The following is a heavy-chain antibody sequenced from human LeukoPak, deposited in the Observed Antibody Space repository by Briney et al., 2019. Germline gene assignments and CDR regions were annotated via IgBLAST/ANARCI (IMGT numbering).Heavy chain of an antibody. CDR3: ARATSSYDFWSGYYTGRRNFSYYYYMDV. D-gene: IGHD3-3*01. V-gene: IGHV4-30-2*01. CDR2: IYHSGST. CDR1: GGSISSGGYY. J-gene: IGHJ6*03. Sequence: SETLSLTCTVSGGSISSGGYYWSWTRQPPGKGLEWIGYIYHSGSTYYNPSLKSRVTISVDRSKNQFSLKLSSVAAADTAVYYCARATSSYDFWSGYYTGRRNFSYYYYMDVWGKGTTVTVSS.